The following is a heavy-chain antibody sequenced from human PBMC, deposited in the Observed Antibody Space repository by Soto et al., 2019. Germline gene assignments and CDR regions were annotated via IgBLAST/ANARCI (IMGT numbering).Heavy chain of an antibody. Sequence: GASVKVSCKASGYTFTSYDINWVRQATGQGLEWMGWMNPNSGNTGYAQKFQGRVTMTRNTSISTAYMELSSLRSEDTAVYYCARGSDVLRYFDWLLTRTYYYYMEVWGKGTTVTVSS. J-gene: IGHJ6*03. CDR1: GYTFTSYD. D-gene: IGHD3-9*01. CDR2: MNPNSGNT. CDR3: ARGSDVLRYFDWLLTRTYYYYMEV. V-gene: IGHV1-8*01.